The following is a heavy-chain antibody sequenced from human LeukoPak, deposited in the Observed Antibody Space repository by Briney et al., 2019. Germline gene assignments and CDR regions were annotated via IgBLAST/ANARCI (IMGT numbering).Heavy chain of an antibody. D-gene: IGHD6-13*01. Sequence: GGSLRLSCAASGFTFSSYSMNWVRQAPGKGLEWFSSISSSSSYIYYADSVKGRFTISRDNAKNSLYLQMNSLRAEDTAVYYCEQQLAHRWGFGLWGRGTLVTVSS. V-gene: IGHV3-21*01. CDR3: EQQLAHRWGFGL. CDR2: ISSSSSYI. J-gene: IGHJ2*01. CDR1: GFTFSSYS.